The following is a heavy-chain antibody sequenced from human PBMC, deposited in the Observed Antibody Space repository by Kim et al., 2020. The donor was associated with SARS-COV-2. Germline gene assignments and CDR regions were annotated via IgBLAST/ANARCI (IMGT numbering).Heavy chain of an antibody. J-gene: IGHJ4*02. D-gene: IGHD6-13*01. CDR1: GGTFSSYA. CDR2: IIPILGIA. CDR3: AREGFYSSSGGYFDY. Sequence: SVKVSCKASGGTFSSYAISWVRQAPGQGLEWMGRIIPILGIANYAQKFQGRVTITADKSTSTAYMELSSLRSEDTAVYYCAREGFYSSSGGYFDYWGQGTLVTVSS. V-gene: IGHV1-69*10.